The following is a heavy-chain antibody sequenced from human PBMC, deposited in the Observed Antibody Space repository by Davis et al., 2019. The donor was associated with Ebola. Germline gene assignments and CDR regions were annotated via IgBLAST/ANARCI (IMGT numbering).Heavy chain of an antibody. D-gene: IGHD5-12*01. J-gene: IGHJ5*02. V-gene: IGHV4-30-2*01. Sequence: LRLSCAVSGGSISSGGYSWSWIRQPPGKGLEWIGYIYHSGSTYYNPSLKSRVTISVDRSMNQFSLKLSSVTAADTAVYYCARHYVATEAWGQGTLVTVSS. CDR1: GGSISSGGYS. CDR2: IYHSGST. CDR3: ARHYVATEA.